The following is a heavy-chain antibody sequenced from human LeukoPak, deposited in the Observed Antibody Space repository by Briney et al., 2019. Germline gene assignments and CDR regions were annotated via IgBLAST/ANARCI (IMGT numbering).Heavy chain of an antibody. CDR1: GGTFSSYA. CDR2: IIPILGIA. CDR3: ARVRATAVAAPDY. Sequence: SVKVSCKASGGTFSSYAISWVRQAPGQGLEWMGRIIPILGIANYAQKFQGRVTITADKSTSTAYMELSSLRSEDTAVYYCARVRATAVAAPDYWGQGTLVTVSS. D-gene: IGHD6-19*01. V-gene: IGHV1-69*04. J-gene: IGHJ4*02.